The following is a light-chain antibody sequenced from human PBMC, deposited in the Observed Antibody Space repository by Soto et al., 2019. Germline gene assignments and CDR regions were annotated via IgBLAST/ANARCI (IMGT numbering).Light chain of an antibody. CDR1: QSVSSRY. J-gene: IGKJ2*01. CDR3: QHYGSSPPYT. CDR2: GAS. V-gene: IGKV3-20*01. Sequence: EIVLTQSPGTLSLSPGERATLSCRASQSVSSRYLAWYQHKPGQAPRLLIYGASSRATGIPDRFSGSGSATDVTITISRLEPAEFSVYYCQHYGSSPPYTFGQGTKLEIK.